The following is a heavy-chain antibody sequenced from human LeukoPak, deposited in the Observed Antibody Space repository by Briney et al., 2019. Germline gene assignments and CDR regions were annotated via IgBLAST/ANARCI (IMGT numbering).Heavy chain of an antibody. Sequence: ASVKVSCKVSGYTFTDYYMHWVQQAPGKGLEWMGLVDPEDGETIYAEKFQGRVTITADTSTDTAYMELRSLRSEDTAVYYCAAQPGDYYDSSGYYYPFDYWGQGTLVTVSS. J-gene: IGHJ4*02. CDR3: AAQPGDYYDSSGYYYPFDY. CDR2: VDPEDGET. CDR1: GYTFTDYY. D-gene: IGHD3-22*01. V-gene: IGHV1-69-2*01.